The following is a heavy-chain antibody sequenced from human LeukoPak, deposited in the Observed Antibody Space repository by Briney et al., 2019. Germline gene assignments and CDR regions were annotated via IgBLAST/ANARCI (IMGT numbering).Heavy chain of an antibody. CDR3: ARGLQSYSSSRNWFDP. Sequence: GGSLRLSCAASGFTFNTYSMNWVRQAPGKGLEWVSSISSSSSNIYYADSVKGRFTISRDNAKTSLYLQMNSLRAEDTAVYYCARGLQSYSSSRNWFDPWGQGTLVTVSS. CDR1: GFTFNTYS. V-gene: IGHV3-21*01. D-gene: IGHD6-13*01. J-gene: IGHJ5*02. CDR2: ISSSSSNI.